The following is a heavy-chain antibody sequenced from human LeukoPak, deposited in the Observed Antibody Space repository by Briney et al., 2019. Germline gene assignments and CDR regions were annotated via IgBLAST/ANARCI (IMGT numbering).Heavy chain of an antibody. Sequence: SQTLSLTCTVSGGSMRRGDYYGRWIRQPPGKGRECIGYIYYSGSTYYNTSLKSRVTTSVDTSKNQFSPKLSSVTAADTAVYYCARVPITDCSSTSCSTYFDYWGQGTQVTVSS. V-gene: IGHV4-30-4*01. J-gene: IGHJ4*02. CDR2: IYYSGST. D-gene: IGHD2-2*02. CDR3: ARVPITDCSSTSCSTYFDY. CDR1: GGSMRRGDYY.